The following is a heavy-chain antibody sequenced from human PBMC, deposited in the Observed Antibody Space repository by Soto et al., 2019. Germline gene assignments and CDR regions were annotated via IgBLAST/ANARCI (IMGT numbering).Heavy chain of an antibody. Sequence: SVKVSCKASGFTFTSSAVQWVRQARGQRLEWIGWIVVGSGNTNYAQKFQERVTITRDMSTSTAYMELSSPRSEDTAVYYCAADRWTGTTYLDYWGQGTLVTVSS. J-gene: IGHJ4*02. D-gene: IGHD1-1*01. V-gene: IGHV1-58*01. CDR3: AADRWTGTTYLDY. CDR2: IVVGSGNT. CDR1: GFTFTSSA.